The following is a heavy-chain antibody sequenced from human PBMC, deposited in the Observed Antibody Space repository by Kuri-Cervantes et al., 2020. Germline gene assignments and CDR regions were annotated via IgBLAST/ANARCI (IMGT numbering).Heavy chain of an antibody. Sequence: SCAASGFTFDDYAMRWVRQAPGKGLEWVSGISWNSGSIGYADSVKGRFTISRDNAKNSLYLQMGSLRAEDMAVYYCARAGGLLWFGELGAFDIWGQGTMVTVSS. V-gene: IGHV3-9*03. D-gene: IGHD3-10*01. CDR3: ARAGGLLWFGELGAFDI. J-gene: IGHJ3*02. CDR1: GFTFDDYA. CDR2: ISWNSGSI.